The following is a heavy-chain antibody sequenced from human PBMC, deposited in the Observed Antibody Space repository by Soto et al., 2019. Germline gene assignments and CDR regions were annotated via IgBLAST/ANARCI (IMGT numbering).Heavy chain of an antibody. CDR1: GFTFSSYW. J-gene: IGHJ6*03. V-gene: IGHV3-7*01. CDR3: ARFCDFWSGYGIYYYYYMDV. D-gene: IGHD3-3*01. CDR2: IKQDGSGK. Sequence: GGSLRLSCAASGFTFSSYWMSWVRQAPGKGLEWVANIKQDGSGKYYVDSVKGRFTSSRDNAKNPLYLQMNSLRAEDTAVYYCARFCDFWSGYGIYYYYYMDVWGKGTTVTVSS.